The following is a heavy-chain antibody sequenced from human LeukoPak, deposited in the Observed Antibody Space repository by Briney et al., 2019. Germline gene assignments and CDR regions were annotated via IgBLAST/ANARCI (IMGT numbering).Heavy chain of an antibody. CDR2: ISYDGSNK. J-gene: IGHJ4*02. CDR3: ARDTSGMFGY. CDR1: GFTFSSYG. Sequence: GGSLRLSCAASGFTFSSYGMHWVRQAPGKGLEWVAVISYDGSNKYYADSVKGRFTISRDNAKNSLYLQMNSLRAEDTAVYYCARDTSGMFGYWGQGTLVTVSS. D-gene: IGHD3-10*02. V-gene: IGHV3-30*03.